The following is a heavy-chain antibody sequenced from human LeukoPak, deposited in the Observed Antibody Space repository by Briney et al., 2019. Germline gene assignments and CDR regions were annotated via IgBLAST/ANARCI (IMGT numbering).Heavy chain of an antibody. CDR3: ATVSFYDSSGYPDY. V-gene: IGHV3-33*01. D-gene: IGHD3-22*01. J-gene: IGHJ4*02. CDR2: IWYDGSNK. Sequence: PGGSLRLSRAASGFTFSSYGMHWVRQAPGKGLEWVAVIWYDGSNKYYADSVKGRFTISRDNSKNTLYLQMNSLRAEDTAVYYCATVSFYDSSGYPDYWGQGTLVTVSS. CDR1: GFTFSSYG.